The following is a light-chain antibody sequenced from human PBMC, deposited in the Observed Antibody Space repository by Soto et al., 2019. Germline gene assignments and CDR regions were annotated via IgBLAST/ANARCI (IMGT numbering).Light chain of an antibody. Sequence: QSALTQPPSASGSPGQSVTISCTGTSSDVGGYNYVSWYQQHPGKAPKLMIYDVIKRPSGVPDRFSGSKSGNTASLTVSGLQAEDEADYYCSSYASSSNNLGVLFGGGTKLTVL. CDR1: SSDVGGYNY. J-gene: IGLJ2*01. CDR3: SSYASSSNNLGVL. V-gene: IGLV2-8*01. CDR2: DVI.